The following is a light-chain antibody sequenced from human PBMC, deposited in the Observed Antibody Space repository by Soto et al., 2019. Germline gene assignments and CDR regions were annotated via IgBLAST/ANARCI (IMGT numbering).Light chain of an antibody. J-gene: IGKJ1*01. V-gene: IGKV3-15*01. CDR1: QSVRNN. CDR3: QRYNNWPPWT. CDR2: GAS. Sequence: EIVMTQSPATLSVSPGERATLSCRASQSVRNNLAWYQQKPGQAPRLLIYGASTRATGIPARFSGSGSGTEFTLTISSLYSEDFAVYYCQRYNNWPPWTFGQGTKVDIK.